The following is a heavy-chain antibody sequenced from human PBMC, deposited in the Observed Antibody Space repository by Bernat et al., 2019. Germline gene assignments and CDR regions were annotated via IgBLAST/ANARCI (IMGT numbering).Heavy chain of an antibody. CDR3: ARTATILFDY. CDR2: ISYDGSNK. CDR1: GFTFSSYA. D-gene: IGHD5-12*01. Sequence: VQLLESGGGLVQPGGSLRLSCAASGFTFSSYAMHWVRQAPGKGLEWVAVISYDGSNKYYADSVEGRFTISRDNSKNTLYLQMNSLRAEDTAVYYCARTATILFDYWGQGTLVTVSS. J-gene: IGHJ4*02. V-gene: IGHV3-30-3*01.